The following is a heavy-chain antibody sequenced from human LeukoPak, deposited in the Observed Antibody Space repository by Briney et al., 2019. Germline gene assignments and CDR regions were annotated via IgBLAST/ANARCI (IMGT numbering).Heavy chain of an antibody. CDR2: ISGSGGST. Sequence: GGSLRLSCAASGFTFSSYAMSWVRQAPGKGLEWVSAISGSGGSTYYADSVKGRFTISRDNPKNTLYLQMNSLRAEDTAVYYCAKCGVVPAAKYYYYYYGMDVWGQGTTVTVSS. D-gene: IGHD2-2*01. V-gene: IGHV3-23*01. J-gene: IGHJ6*02. CDR3: AKCGVVPAAKYYYYYYGMDV. CDR1: GFTFSSYA.